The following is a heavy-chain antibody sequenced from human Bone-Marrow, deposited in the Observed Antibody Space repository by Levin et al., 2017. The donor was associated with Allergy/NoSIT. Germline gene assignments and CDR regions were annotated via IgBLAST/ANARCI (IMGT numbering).Heavy chain of an antibody. J-gene: IGHJ4*02. V-gene: IGHV1-8*01. CDR2: MNPNSGNT. Sequence: GGSLRLSCKASGSTFTSYDINWVRQATGQGLEWMGWMNPNSGNTGYSQKFQGRVTLTRSTSMGTAYMDLSSLTSEDTAVYYCARNPANTGDFDYWGQGTLVTVSS. CDR1: GSTFTSYD. D-gene: IGHD1-26*01. CDR3: ARNPANTGDFDY.